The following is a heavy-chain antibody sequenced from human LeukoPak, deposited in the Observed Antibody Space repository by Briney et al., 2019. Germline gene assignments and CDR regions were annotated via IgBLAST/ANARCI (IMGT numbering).Heavy chain of an antibody. V-gene: IGHV4-38-2*02. CDR3: ARISLTGYAPISGYFDY. D-gene: IGHD3-9*01. Sequence: SETLSLTCTVSGYSISSGYYWGWIRQPPGKGLEWIGSIYYSGSTYYNPSLKSRVTISVDTSKNQFSLKLSSVTAADTAGYYCARISLTGYAPISGYFDYWGQGTLVTVSS. J-gene: IGHJ4*02. CDR2: IYYSGST. CDR1: GYSISSGYY.